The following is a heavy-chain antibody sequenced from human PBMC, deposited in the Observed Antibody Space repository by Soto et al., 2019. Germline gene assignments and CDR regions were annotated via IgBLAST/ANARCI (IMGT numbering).Heavy chain of an antibody. V-gene: IGHV1-2*02. CDR3: VRGGGVYVITTTRIVFGY. CDR1: GYTFTGNY. Sequence: QVQLVQSGAEVKKPGASVKVSCKVSGYTFTGNYMHWMRQTPGQGPERMGWINPRNGDTDYAQKFQARVTIPGDTSISTAYMAVSRLTSYDTALYFCVRGGGVYVITTTRIVFGYRGQGTLLTGSS. D-gene: IGHD3-22*01. CDR2: INPRNGDT. J-gene: IGHJ4*02.